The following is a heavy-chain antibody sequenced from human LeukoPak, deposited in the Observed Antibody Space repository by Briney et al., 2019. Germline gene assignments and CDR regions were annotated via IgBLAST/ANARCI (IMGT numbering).Heavy chain of an antibody. J-gene: IGHJ4*02. CDR3: AKDDYNRH. Sequence: PGGSLRLSCAASGFTFSRYCMHWVPHVPGKGLVWVSRNRSDGSSKSYADSVKGRFTISSDNSKNTLYLQMSSLRVDDTAVYYCAKDDYNRHWGQGTLVTVSS. V-gene: IGHV3-74*01. CDR2: NRSDGSSK. D-gene: IGHD5-24*01. CDR1: GFTFSRYC.